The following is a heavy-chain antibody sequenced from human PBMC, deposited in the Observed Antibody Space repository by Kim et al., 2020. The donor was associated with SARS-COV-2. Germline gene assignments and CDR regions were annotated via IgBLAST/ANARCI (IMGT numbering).Heavy chain of an antibody. CDR3: AKDRMVRGVIVDFFDY. J-gene: IGHJ4*02. CDR2: ISYDGTDK. V-gene: IGHV3-30*18. CDR1: GFTFSSYG. Sequence: GGSLRLSCAASGFTFSSYGIHWVRQAPGKGLEWVAVISYDGTDKFYADSVKGRFTISRDNSKNTLYLQMNSLRAEDTAVYYCAKDRMVRGVIVDFFDYWGQGTLVTVSS. D-gene: IGHD3-10*01.